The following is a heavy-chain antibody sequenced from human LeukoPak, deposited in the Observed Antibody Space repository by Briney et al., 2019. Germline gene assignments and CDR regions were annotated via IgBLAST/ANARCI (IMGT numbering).Heavy chain of an antibody. CDR3: ARDLPITMIVAQYSGGMDV. J-gene: IGHJ6*02. D-gene: IGHD3-22*01. CDR1: GFTFSDYY. V-gene: IGHV3-11*01. Sequence: GGSLRLSCAASGFTFSDYYMNWIRQAPGKGLEWVSYISSSGSTIYYADSVKGRFTISRDNAKNSLYLQMNSLRAEDTAVYYCARDLPITMIVAQYSGGMDVWGQGTTVTVSS. CDR2: ISSSGSTI.